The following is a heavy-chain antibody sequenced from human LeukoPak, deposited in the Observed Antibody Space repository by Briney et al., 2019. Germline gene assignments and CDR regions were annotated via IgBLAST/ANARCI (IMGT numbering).Heavy chain of an antibody. CDR1: GGTFSSYA. CDR2: MNPNSGNT. V-gene: IGHV1-8*03. J-gene: IGHJ4*02. Sequence: ASVKVSCKASGGTFSSYAISWVRQAPGQGLEWMGWMNPNSGNTGYAQKFQGRVTITRNTPISTAYMELSSLRSEDTAVYYCARGRGVGATTYYYWGQGTLVTVSS. CDR3: ARGRGVGATTYYY. D-gene: IGHD1-26*01.